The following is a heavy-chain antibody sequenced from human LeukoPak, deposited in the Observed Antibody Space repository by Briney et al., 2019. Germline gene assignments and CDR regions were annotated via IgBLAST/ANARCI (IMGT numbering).Heavy chain of an antibody. CDR2: ISGSGDST. D-gene: IGHD5-18*01. CDR1: AFTFSNYA. CDR3: AKAGEQQWLRMHFDN. Sequence: GGSLRLSCAASAFTFSNYAMNWVRQAPGKGLEWVSVISGSGDSTHYADSVKGRFTISRGNSKNTLYLQMKSLRVEDTAVYYCAKAGEQQWLRMHFDNWGQGTLVTV. J-gene: IGHJ4*02. V-gene: IGHV3-23*01.